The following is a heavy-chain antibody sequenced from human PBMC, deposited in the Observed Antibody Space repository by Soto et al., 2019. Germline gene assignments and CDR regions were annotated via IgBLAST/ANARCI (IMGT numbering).Heavy chain of an antibody. J-gene: IGHJ4*02. Sequence: EVQLLEPGGDLVQPGGSLRLSCAVSGFPVSSCYMNWVRQTREKGLEWVSIVYGETNTHYAPSMTGRFTTSRDTSKNTLVLQMNGLRVYDTAVYYFARSSGWNRFDYWGQGSVVTVCS. V-gene: IGHV3-66*01. D-gene: IGHD6-19*01. CDR1: GFPVSSCY. CDR2: VYGETNT. CDR3: ARSSGWNRFDY.